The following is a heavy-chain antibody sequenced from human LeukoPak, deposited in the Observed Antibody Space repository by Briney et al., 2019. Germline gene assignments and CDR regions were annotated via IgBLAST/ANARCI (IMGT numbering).Heavy chain of an antibody. Sequence: GGSLRLSCAASGFSFSSYWMSWVRQAPGKGLEWVANIKQDGSEKYYVASVKGRFTISRDNAKNSLYLQMNSLKTEDTAVYYCTRHTETRGPIAAAGTFDIWGQGTMVTVSS. V-gene: IGHV3-7*03. J-gene: IGHJ3*02. CDR2: IKQDGSEK. D-gene: IGHD6-13*01. CDR3: TRHTETRGPIAAAGTFDI. CDR1: GFSFSSYW.